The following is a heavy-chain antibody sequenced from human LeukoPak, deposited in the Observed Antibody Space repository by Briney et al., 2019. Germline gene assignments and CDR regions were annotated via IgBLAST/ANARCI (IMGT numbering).Heavy chain of an antibody. CDR1: GFTFSSYW. D-gene: IGHD3-22*01. V-gene: IGHV3-74*01. CDR3: ARDRTFYYYDSSETGFDP. J-gene: IGHJ5*02. CDR2: INSDGSST. Sequence: GGSLRLSCAASGFTFSSYWMHWVRQAPGKGLVWVSRINSDGSSTSYADSVKGRFTISRDNAKNTLYLQMNSLRAEDTAVYYCARDRTFYYYDSSETGFDPWGQGTLVTVSS.